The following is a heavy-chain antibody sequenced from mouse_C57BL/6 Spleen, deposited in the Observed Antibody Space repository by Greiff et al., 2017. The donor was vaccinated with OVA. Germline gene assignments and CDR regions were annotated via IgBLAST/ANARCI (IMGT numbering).Heavy chain of an antibody. V-gene: IGHV1-7*01. J-gene: IGHJ2*01. CDR1: GYTFTSYW. CDR3: ARGGTSQLGFDY. Sequence: VKLMESGAELAKPGASVKLSCKASGYTFTSYWMHWVKQRPGQGLEWIGYINPSSGYTKYNQKFKDKATLTADKSSRTAYMQLSSLTYEDSAVYYCARGGTSQLGFDYWGQGTTLTVSS. CDR2: INPSSGYT.